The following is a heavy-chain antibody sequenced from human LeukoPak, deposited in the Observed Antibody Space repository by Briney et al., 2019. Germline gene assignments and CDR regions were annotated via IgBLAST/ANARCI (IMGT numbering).Heavy chain of an antibody. CDR3: ARGYSSSWYFNWFDP. Sequence: PSETLSLTCTVSGYSISSGYFWGWIRQPPGKGLEWIGSIYHSGTTYYNPSLKSRVTISVDTSKNQFSLKLPSVTAADTAVYYCARGYSSSWYFNWFDPWGQGTLVTVSS. J-gene: IGHJ5*02. CDR1: GYSISSGYF. CDR2: IYHSGTT. V-gene: IGHV4-38-2*02. D-gene: IGHD6-13*01.